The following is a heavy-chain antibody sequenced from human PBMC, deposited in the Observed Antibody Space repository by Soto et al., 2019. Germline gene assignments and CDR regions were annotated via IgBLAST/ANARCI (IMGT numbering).Heavy chain of an antibody. CDR2: ISYDGSNK. CDR1: GFTFSSYA. D-gene: IGHD1-26*01. Sequence: GGSLRLSCAASGFTFSSYAMHWVRQAPGKGLEWVAVISYDGSNKYYADSVKGRLTISRDNSKNTLYLQMNSLRAEDTAVYYCARDPVEMRVGDAFDIWGQGTMVTVSS. J-gene: IGHJ3*02. V-gene: IGHV3-30-3*01. CDR3: ARDPVEMRVGDAFDI.